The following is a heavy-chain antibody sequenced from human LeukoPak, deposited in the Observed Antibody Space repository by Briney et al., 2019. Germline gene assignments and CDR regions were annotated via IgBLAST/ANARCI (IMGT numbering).Heavy chain of an antibody. D-gene: IGHD5-24*01. Sequence: SETLSLTCAVSGGSISSGNYYWSWIRQPAGKGLEWIGRIYSSGGTNYNPSLKSRVTISVDTSKNQFSLKLSSVTAADTAVYFCARIPGRWLQLDYWGQGILVTVSS. CDR2: IYSSGGT. V-gene: IGHV4-61*02. CDR1: GGSISSGNYY. CDR3: ARIPGRWLQLDY. J-gene: IGHJ4*02.